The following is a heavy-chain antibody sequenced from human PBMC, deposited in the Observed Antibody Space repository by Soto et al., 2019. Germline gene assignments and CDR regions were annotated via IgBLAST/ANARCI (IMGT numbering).Heavy chain of an antibody. CDR3: ARDLPYGGYDLTYGMDV. D-gene: IGHD5-12*01. J-gene: IGHJ6*02. CDR2: ISSSSSTI. CDR1: GFTFSSYS. Sequence: GGSLRLSCAASGFTFSSYSMNWVRQAPGKGLEWVSYISSSSSTIYYADSVKGRFTISRDNAKNSLYLQMNSLRDEDTAVYYCARDLPYGGYDLTYGMDVWGQGTTVTVSS. V-gene: IGHV3-48*02.